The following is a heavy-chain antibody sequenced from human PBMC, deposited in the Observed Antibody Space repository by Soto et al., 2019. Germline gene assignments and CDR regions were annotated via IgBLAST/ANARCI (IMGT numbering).Heavy chain of an antibody. CDR3: AKARYSSSWYDEY. J-gene: IGHJ4*02. D-gene: IGHD6-13*01. CDR2: ISGSGGST. Sequence: EVQLLESGGGLVQPGGSLRLSCAVSGFTFSTYAMSWVRQAPGKGLEWVSAISGSGGSTYYADSVKGRFTISRDNSKNTLYLQMNSLRAEDTAVYYCAKARYSSSWYDEYWGQGTLVTVSS. V-gene: IGHV3-23*01. CDR1: GFTFSTYA.